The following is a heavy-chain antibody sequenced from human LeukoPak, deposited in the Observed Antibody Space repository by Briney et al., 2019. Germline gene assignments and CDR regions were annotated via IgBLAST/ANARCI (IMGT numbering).Heavy chain of an antibody. Sequence: ASVKLSCKASGYTFTGYYMHWVRQAPGQGLEWMGWINPNSGGTNYAQKFQGRVTMTRDTSISTAYMELSRLRSDDTAVYYCARVLYSGYDKSSLVYWGQGTLVTVSS. D-gene: IGHD5-12*01. J-gene: IGHJ4*02. CDR3: ARVLYSGYDKSSLVY. CDR2: INPNSGGT. CDR1: GYTFTGYY. V-gene: IGHV1-2*02.